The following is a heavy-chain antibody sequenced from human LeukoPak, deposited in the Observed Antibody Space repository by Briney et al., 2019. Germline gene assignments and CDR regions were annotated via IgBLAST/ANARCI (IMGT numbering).Heavy chain of an antibody. V-gene: IGHV4-30-2*01. CDR2: IYHSGST. J-gene: IGHJ4*02. CDR1: GGSISSGGYS. Sequence: SETLSLTCAVSGGSISSGGYSWSWIRQPPGKGLEWIGYIYHSGSTYYNPSLKSRVTIPVDRSKNKFSLKLSSVTAADTAVYYCARASSGYDYLDYWGQGTLVTVSS. D-gene: IGHD5-12*01. CDR3: ARASSGYDYLDY.